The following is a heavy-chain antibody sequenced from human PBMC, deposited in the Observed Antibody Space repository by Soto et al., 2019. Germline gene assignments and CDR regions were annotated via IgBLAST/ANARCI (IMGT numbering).Heavy chain of an antibody. CDR3: ARSRDGYNFVGDC. CDR1: GFTLSSYW. D-gene: IGHD5-12*01. J-gene: IGHJ4*02. Sequence: EVQLVESGGGLVQPGGSLRLSCAASGFTLSSYWMHWVCQAPGKGLVWVSRINIDGSSTSYADSVKGRFTISRDNAKNTLYLQVNSLRAEDTAVYYCARSRDGYNFVGDCWGQGTLVTVSS. V-gene: IGHV3-74*01. CDR2: INIDGSST.